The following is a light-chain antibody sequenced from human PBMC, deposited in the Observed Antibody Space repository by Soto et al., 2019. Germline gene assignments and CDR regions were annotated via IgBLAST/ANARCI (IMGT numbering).Light chain of an antibody. Sequence: EIVLTQAPATLSLSPGQRATLSFRASQSVSSYLAWYQQKRGQAPRLLIYDASHRATGIPSRFSGSGSGTAFLLAIMSLETEDFAVYHCQQRSNGAPGGYTFRQG. CDR2: DAS. CDR1: QSVSSY. CDR3: QQRSNGAPGGYT. J-gene: IGKJ2*01. V-gene: IGKV3-11*01.